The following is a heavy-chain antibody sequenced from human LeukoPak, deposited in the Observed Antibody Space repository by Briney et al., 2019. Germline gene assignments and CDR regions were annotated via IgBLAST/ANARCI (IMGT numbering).Heavy chain of an antibody. D-gene: IGHD6-13*01. CDR1: GGTFSSYA. CDR2: IIPIFGTA. V-gene: IGHV1-69*01. CDR3: ARKQQLVMGPFDY. J-gene: IGHJ4*02. Sequence: SVKVSCTASGGTFSSYAISWVRQAPGQGLEWMGGIIPIFGTANYAQKFQGRVTITADESTSTAYMELSSLRSEDTAVYYCARKQQLVMGPFDYWGQGTLVTVSS.